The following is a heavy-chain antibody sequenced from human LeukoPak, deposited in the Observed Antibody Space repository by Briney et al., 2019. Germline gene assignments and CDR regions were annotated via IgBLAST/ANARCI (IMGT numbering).Heavy chain of an antibody. CDR1: GFTFSSYG. V-gene: IGHV3-30*02. CDR2: IRYDGSNK. CDR3: ANPEGVEHYDFWSGYYREDY. D-gene: IGHD3-3*01. J-gene: IGHJ4*02. Sequence: PGGSLRLSCAASGFTFSSYGMHWVRQAPGKGLEWVAFIRYDGSNKYYADSVKGRFTISRDNSKNTLYLQMNSLRAEDTAVYYCANPEGVEHYDFWSGYYREDYWGQGTLVTVSS.